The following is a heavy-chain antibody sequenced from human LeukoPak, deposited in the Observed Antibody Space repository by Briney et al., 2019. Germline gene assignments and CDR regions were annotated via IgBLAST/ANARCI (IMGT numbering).Heavy chain of an antibody. D-gene: IGHD5-12*01. V-gene: IGHV4-34*01. J-gene: IGHJ4*02. CDR1: GGSFSGCY. CDR3: ARGYSGYDY. CDR2: INHSGST. Sequence: SETLSLTCAVYGGSFSGCYWSWIRQPPGKGLEWIGEINHSGSTNYNPSLKSRVTISVDTSKNQFSLKLSSVTAADTAVYYCARGYSGYDYWGQGTLVTVSS.